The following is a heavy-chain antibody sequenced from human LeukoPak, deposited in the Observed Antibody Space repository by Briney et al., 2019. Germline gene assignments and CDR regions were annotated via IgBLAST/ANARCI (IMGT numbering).Heavy chain of an antibody. Sequence: GGSLRLSCEASGFTFSGYWMGWVRQAPGKGLEWVANISPDGSDTFYVDSVKGRFTVSRDNAKKSEFLQINSLGTEEAALYYCGGGGLGAGIDFWGQGTLVTVSS. CDR3: GGGGLGAGIDF. CDR2: ISPDGSDT. J-gene: IGHJ4*02. V-gene: IGHV3-7*01. CDR1: GFTFSGYW. D-gene: IGHD3-16*01.